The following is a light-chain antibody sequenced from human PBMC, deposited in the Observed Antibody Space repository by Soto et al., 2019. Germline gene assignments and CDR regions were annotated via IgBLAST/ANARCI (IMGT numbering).Light chain of an antibody. CDR1: QSISSW. Sequence: DIQMTQSASALSGSVGDRVTITCRASQSISSWLAWYQQKLGRAPRLLIYAASTLQTGVPSRFSGSGSGTDFTLTISSLQPDDFATYYCQQYDYSRTFGQGTKVDIK. J-gene: IGKJ1*01. CDR3: QQYDYSRT. CDR2: AAS. V-gene: IGKV1-5*01.